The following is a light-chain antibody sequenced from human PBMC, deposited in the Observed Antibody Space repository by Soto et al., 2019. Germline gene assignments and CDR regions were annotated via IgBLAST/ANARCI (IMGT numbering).Light chain of an antibody. CDR1: QDISTF. V-gene: IGKV1D-12*01. CDR3: QQADSFPLT. Sequence: DIQMTQSPSSVSASIGDTVTITCRASQDISTFLAWYQQKPGKAPKLLIYGASTLESGVPSRFSGRGSGTDFTLTISSLQPEDFATYFCQQADSFPLTFGGGTKVEMK. J-gene: IGKJ4*01. CDR2: GAS.